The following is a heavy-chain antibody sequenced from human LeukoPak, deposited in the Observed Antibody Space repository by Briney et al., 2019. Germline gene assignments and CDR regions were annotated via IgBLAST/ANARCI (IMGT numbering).Heavy chain of an antibody. CDR1: GASISSGGYY. CDR2: IYYSGST. J-gene: IGHJ4*02. Sequence: TLSLTCTVSGASISSGGYYWRWIRQHPGRGLEWLGYIYYSGSTYYNPSVTGRLNISLDPSKNQFSLKQSSVTAADTAVYYCARDLSGVISYWGQGTLVTVSS. D-gene: IGHD3-10*01. CDR3: ARDLSGVISY. V-gene: IGHV4-31*03.